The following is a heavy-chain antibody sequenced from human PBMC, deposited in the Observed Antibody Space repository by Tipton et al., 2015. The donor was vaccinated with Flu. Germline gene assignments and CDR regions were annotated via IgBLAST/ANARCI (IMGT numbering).Heavy chain of an antibody. CDR3: ARGSGSGTFVIFDY. J-gene: IGHJ4*02. Sequence: LRLSCTVSGGSLSSFYWTWIRQPAGKGLEWIGRIYSSGITKYNPSLKSRVTMSVDTSKNQFSLSLSSVTAADTAVHYCARGSGSGTFVIFDYWGQGTLVAVSS. D-gene: IGHD3-10*01. CDR1: GGSLSSFY. CDR2: IYSSGIT. V-gene: IGHV4-4*07.